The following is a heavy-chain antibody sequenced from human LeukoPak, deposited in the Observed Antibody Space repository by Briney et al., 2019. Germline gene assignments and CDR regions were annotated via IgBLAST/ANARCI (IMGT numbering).Heavy chain of an antibody. CDR3: ARGRRGSSGPWSWYLDL. J-gene: IGHJ2*01. CDR2: MNSNTGNT. V-gene: IGHV1-8*01. CDR1: GFPLTNFD. Sequence: ASVKVSCKASGFPLTNFDINWVRQATGQGLEWMGWMNSNTGNTGYAQEFQGRVTMTRDTSIGTAYMELTNLRSEDTAVYYCARGRRGSSGPWSWYLDLWGRGTLVTASS. D-gene: IGHD3-22*01.